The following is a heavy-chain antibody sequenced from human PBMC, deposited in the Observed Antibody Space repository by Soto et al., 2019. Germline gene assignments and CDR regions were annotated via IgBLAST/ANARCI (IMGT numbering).Heavy chain of an antibody. V-gene: IGHV4-34*01. Sequence: SETLSLTCAVYGGSFSGYYWSWIRQPPGKGLEWIGEINHSGSTNYNPSLKSRVTISVDTSKNQFSLKLSSVTTADTAVYYCARGARDRSIFGVVHVCWFDPWGQGTLVTVSS. CDR2: INHSGST. CDR1: GGSFSGYY. J-gene: IGHJ5*02. D-gene: IGHD3-3*01. CDR3: ARGARDRSIFGVVHVCWFDP.